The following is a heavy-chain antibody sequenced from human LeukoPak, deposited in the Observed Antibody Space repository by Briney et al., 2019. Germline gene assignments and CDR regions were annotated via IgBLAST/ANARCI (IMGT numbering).Heavy chain of an antibody. J-gene: IGHJ4*02. CDR1: GGSISSGSYY. CDR3: ARDQRTCSGGSCYSYFDY. CDR2: IYTSGST. Sequence: PSETLSLTCTVSGGSISSGSYYWSWIRQPAGKGLEWIGRIYTSGSTSYNPSLKSRVTISVDTSKNQFSLKLSSVTAADTAVYYCARDQRTCSGGSCYSYFDYWGQGTLVTVSS. D-gene: IGHD2-15*01. V-gene: IGHV4-61*02.